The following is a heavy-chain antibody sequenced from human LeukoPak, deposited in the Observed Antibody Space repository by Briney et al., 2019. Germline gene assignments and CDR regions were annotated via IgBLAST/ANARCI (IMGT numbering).Heavy chain of an antibody. Sequence: GGSLRLSCAASGFIFRNYWMSWVRQAPGKGLEWVANIKEDGSEKYYVESVKGRFTISRDNAKNSLYLQMSSLRAEDTAGYYCARGVIIRGRLDPWGQGTLVTVSS. CDR2: IKEDGSEK. CDR3: ARGVIIRGRLDP. V-gene: IGHV3-7*01. J-gene: IGHJ5*02. CDR1: GFIFRNYW. D-gene: IGHD3-16*02.